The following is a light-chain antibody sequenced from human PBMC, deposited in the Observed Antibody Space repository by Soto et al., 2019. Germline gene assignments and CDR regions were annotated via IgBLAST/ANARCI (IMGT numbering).Light chain of an antibody. Sequence: EIVLTQSPGTLSLSPGERATLSCRASQSVSSSYLAWYQQKPGQAPRLLIYGASSRATGIPDRCSGSVSGTDFTLTISRLEPDDCAVYYCQQYGSSPPYTFGQGTKLEIK. J-gene: IGKJ2*01. CDR1: QSVSSSY. CDR2: GAS. CDR3: QQYGSSPPYT. V-gene: IGKV3-20*01.